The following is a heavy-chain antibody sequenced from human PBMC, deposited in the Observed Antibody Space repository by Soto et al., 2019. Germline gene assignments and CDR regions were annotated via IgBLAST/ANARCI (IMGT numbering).Heavy chain of an antibody. J-gene: IGHJ4*02. D-gene: IGHD6-19*01. V-gene: IGHV3-73*01. Sequence: AYAWSVKGRFTISRDDSKNTAYLQMNSVKTEYTAVDDCTAMAGIDYWGQGTLVTVSS. CDR3: TAMAGIDY.